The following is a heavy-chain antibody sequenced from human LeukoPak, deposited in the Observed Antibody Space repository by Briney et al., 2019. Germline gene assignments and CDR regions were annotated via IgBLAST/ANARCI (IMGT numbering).Heavy chain of an antibody. D-gene: IGHD2-15*01. CDR2: ISYDGSNK. CDR1: GFTFSSYA. V-gene: IGHV3-30-3*01. CDR3: ARRVADIVVVVAATYIDY. J-gene: IGHJ4*02. Sequence: GGSLRLSCAASGFTFSSYAMHWVRQAPGKGLEWVAVISYDGSNKYYADSVKGRFTISRDNSKNTLYLQMNSLRAEDTAVYYCARRVADIVVVVAATYIDYWGQGTLVTVSS.